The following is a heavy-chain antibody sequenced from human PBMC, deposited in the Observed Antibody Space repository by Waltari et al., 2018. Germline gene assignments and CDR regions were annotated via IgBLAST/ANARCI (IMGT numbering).Heavy chain of an antibody. D-gene: IGHD2-15*01. V-gene: IGHV3-21*01. J-gene: IGHJ4*02. CDR1: GFTFSSYS. CDR2: ISSSSSYI. Sequence: EVQLVESGGGLVKPGGSLRLSCAASGFTFSSYSMNWVRQAPGKGLEWVSSISSSSSYIYYADSVKGRFTISRDNAKNSLYLQMNSLRAEDTAVYYCARDTRVAATPVYWGQGTLVTVSS. CDR3: ARDTRVAATPVY.